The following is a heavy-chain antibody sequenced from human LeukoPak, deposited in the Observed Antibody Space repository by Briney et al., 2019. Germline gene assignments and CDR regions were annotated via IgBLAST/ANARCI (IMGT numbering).Heavy chain of an antibody. Sequence: GGSLRLSCAASGFTFSSYSMNWVRQAPGKGLVWVSRINSDGSSTSYADSVKGRFTISRDNAKNTLYLQMNSLRAEDTAVYYCASPNNYYGSFLGSRWGQGTLVTVSS. CDR3: ASPNNYYGSFLGSR. CDR2: INSDGSST. V-gene: IGHV3-74*01. D-gene: IGHD3-10*01. J-gene: IGHJ4*02. CDR1: GFTFSSYS.